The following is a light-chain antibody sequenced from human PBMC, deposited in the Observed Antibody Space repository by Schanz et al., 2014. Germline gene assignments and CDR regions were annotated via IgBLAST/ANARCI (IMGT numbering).Light chain of an antibody. V-gene: IGKV1-5*01. CDR2: DAS. CDR3: QHYTSDSRK. J-gene: IGKJ1*01. CDR1: QSIGTW. Sequence: DMQMTQSPSTLSASVGDRVTITCRASQSIGTWLAWYQQKPGKAPNLLIYDASTLEIGAPSRFSGSGSGTEFTLTISSLQPDDFATYYCQHYTSDSRKFGQGTTVEIK.